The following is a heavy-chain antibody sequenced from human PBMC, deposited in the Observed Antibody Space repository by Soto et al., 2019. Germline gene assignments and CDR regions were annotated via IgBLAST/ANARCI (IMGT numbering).Heavy chain of an antibody. D-gene: IGHD3-3*01. CDR2: IWYDGSNK. CDR3: ARDWGITIFGVATYGMDV. J-gene: IGHJ6*02. V-gene: IGHV3-33*01. Sequence: GGSLRLSCAASGFTFSSYGMHWVRQAPGKGLEWVAVIWYDGSNKYYADSVKGRFTISRDNSKNTLYLQMNSLRAEDTAVYYCARDWGITIFGVATYGMDVWGQGTTVTVSS. CDR1: GFTFSSYG.